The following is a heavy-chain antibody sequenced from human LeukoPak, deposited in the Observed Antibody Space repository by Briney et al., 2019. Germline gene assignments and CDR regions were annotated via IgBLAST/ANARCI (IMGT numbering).Heavy chain of an antibody. CDR2: INPNSGGT. D-gene: IGHD2-2*01. CDR3: AREGCSSTNCHVLGDDNWFDP. CDR1: GYTFTGYY. V-gene: IGHV1-2*02. J-gene: IGHJ5*02. Sequence: GASVKVSCTASGYTFTGYYMHRVRQAPGQGLEWMGWINPNSGGTNYAQKFQGRVTMTRDTSISTAYMELSRLRSDDTAVYYCAREGCSSTNCHVLGDDNWFDPWGQGTLVTVSS.